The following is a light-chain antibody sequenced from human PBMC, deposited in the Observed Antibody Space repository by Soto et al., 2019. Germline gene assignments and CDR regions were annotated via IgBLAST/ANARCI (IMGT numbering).Light chain of an antibody. V-gene: IGKV1-33*01. Sequence: DIQMTQSPPFLSASVGDRVTITCQASHDIGNSLNWYQDKPGQAPKLVIYDAYNLETGVPSTFSGSEYGTHFTFTITSLRPEDIATYYCQKSDHLPLFGPGTKMDIK. J-gene: IGKJ3*01. CDR3: QKSDHLPL. CDR1: HDIGNS. CDR2: DAY.